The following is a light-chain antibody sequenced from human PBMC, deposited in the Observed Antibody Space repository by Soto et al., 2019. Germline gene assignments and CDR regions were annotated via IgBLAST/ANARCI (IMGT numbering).Light chain of an antibody. J-gene: IGLJ2*01. V-gene: IGLV2-18*02. Sequence: QLVLTQPPSVSGSPGQSVTISCTGTNSDVGRFNRVSWYQQPPGTAPKLIIFEVSNRPSGVPDRFSGSKSGNTASLTISGLQAEDEAEYYCSSYTNTATLIFGGGTKLTVL. CDR2: EVS. CDR3: SSYTNTATLI. CDR1: NSDVGRFNR.